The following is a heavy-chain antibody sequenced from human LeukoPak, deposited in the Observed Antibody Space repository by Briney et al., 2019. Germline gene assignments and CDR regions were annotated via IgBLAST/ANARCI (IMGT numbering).Heavy chain of an antibody. Sequence: PGGSLRLSCAASGFTFSSYWMSWVRQAPGKGLEGVANIKQDGSEKYYVDSVKGRFTISRDNAKNSLYLQMNSLRAEDTAVYYCARDLGTRTGRAGVDYWGQGTLVTVSS. D-gene: IGHD1-14*01. V-gene: IGHV3-7*01. CDR1: GFTFSSYW. CDR3: ARDLGTRTGRAGVDY. J-gene: IGHJ4*02. CDR2: IKQDGSEK.